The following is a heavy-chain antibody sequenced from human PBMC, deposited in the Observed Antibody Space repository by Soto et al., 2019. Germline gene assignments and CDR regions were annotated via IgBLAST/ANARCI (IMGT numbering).Heavy chain of an antibody. Sequence: GGSLRLSCAASGFTFSSYAMHWVRQAPGKGLEWVAVISYDGSNKYYADSVKGRFTISRDNSKNTLYLQMNSLRAEDTAVYYCAREERDGYSYGYGSFDYWGQGTLVTVSS. CDR3: AREERDGYSYGYGSFDY. CDR2: ISYDGSNK. CDR1: GFTFSSYA. D-gene: IGHD5-18*01. V-gene: IGHV3-30-3*01. J-gene: IGHJ4*02.